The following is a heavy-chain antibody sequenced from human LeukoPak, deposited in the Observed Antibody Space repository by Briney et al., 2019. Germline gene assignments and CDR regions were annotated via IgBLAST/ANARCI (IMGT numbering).Heavy chain of an antibody. J-gene: IGHJ6*03. V-gene: IGHV3-48*01. CDR2: IRSSSSTI. CDR1: GFTFSSYS. D-gene: IGHD6-13*01. Sequence: TGGSLRLSCAASGFTFSSYSMNWVRQAPGKGLEWVSYIRSSSSTIYYADSVKGRFTISRDNAKNSLHLQMNSLRAEDTAVYYCARAEVDSSSWTFYYYYYMDVWGKGTTVTVSS. CDR3: ARAEVDSSSWTFYYYYYMDV.